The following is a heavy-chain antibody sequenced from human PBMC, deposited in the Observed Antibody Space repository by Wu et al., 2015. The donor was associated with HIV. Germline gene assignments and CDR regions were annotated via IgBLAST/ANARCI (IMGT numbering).Heavy chain of an antibody. D-gene: IGHD6-13*01. CDR3: AREVWYGSTWGAFDI. V-gene: IGHV4-34*01. Sequence: QVQLQQWGAGLLKPSETLSLTCGVNGGSFSGHHWSWIRQSPGRGLEWIGEVNHSGTPTYKASLESRVTISLDTSKNQFSLKLSSVTAADTAVYYCAREVWYGSTWGAFDIWGQGTMVTVSS. J-gene: IGHJ3*02. CDR1: GGSFSGHH. CDR2: VNHSGTP.